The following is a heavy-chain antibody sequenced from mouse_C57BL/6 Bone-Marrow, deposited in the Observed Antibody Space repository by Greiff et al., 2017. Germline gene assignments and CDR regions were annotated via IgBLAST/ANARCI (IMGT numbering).Heavy chain of an antibody. J-gene: IGHJ3*01. CDR1: GYTFTSYW. CDR2: IDPSDSYT. D-gene: IGHD3-3*01. CDR3: ARGDD. Sequence: VQLQQPGAELVRPGTSVKLSCKASGYTFTSYWMHWVKQRPGQGLEWIGVIDPSDSYTNYNQKFKGKATLTVDTSSSTAYMQLSSLTSEDSAVYYCARGDDWGQGTLVTVSA. V-gene: IGHV1-59*01.